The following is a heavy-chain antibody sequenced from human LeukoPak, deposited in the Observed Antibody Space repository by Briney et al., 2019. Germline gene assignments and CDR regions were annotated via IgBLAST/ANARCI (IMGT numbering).Heavy chain of an antibody. CDR1: GFTFSSYA. Sequence: GGSLRLSCAASGFTFSSYAMSWVRQAPGKGLEWVSAISGSGGSTYYADSVKGRFTISRDNSKNTMYLQMNSLSDEDTAVYYCRFGSVDAEHWDYWGQGTLVTVSS. CDR2: ISGSGGST. CDR3: RFGSVDAEHWDY. V-gene: IGHV3-23*01. J-gene: IGHJ4*02. D-gene: IGHD3-10*01.